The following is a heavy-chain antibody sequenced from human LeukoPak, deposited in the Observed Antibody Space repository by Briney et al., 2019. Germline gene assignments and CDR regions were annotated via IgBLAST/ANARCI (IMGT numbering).Heavy chain of an antibody. J-gene: IGHJ6*03. V-gene: IGHV6-1*01. CDR1: GDSVSSNSAA. Sequence: SQTLSLTWSISGDSVSSNSAAWNWIRQSPSRGLEWLGRTYYRSKWYNDYAVSVKSRITINPDTSKNQFSLQLNSVTPEDTAVYYCAREQYCSSTSCYTDYYYYYYMDVWGKGTTVTVSS. CDR3: AREQYCSSTSCYTDYYYYYYMDV. CDR2: TYYRSKWYN. D-gene: IGHD2-2*02.